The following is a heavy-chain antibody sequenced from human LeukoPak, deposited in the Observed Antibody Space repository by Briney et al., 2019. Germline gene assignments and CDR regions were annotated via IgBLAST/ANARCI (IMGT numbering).Heavy chain of an antibody. CDR2: INWNGGST. D-gene: IGHD3-22*01. CDR1: GFTFDDCG. V-gene: IGHV3-20*04. J-gene: IGHJ1*01. Sequence: GGSLRLSCAASGFTFDDCGMSWVRQAPGKGLEWVAGINWNGGSTGYADSVKGRFTISRDNAKNSLYLQMNSLRAEDTAVYYCARADLLYDSSGYYPLEYFQHWGQGTLVTVSS. CDR3: ARADLLYDSSGYYPLEYFQH.